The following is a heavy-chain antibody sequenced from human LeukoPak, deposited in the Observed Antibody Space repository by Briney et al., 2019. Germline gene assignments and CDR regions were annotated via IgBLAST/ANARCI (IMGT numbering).Heavy chain of an antibody. CDR2: ISSSSSYI. D-gene: IGHD3-10*01. CDR1: GFTFSSYS. CDR3: ASYYFGSRSFYNDY. Sequence: GGSLRLSCAASGFTFSSYSMNWVRQAPGKGLEWVSSISSSSSYIYYADSVKGRFTISRDNARNSLYLQMNSLRAEDTAVYYCASYYFGSRSFYNDYWGQGTLVTVSS. J-gene: IGHJ4*02. V-gene: IGHV3-21*01.